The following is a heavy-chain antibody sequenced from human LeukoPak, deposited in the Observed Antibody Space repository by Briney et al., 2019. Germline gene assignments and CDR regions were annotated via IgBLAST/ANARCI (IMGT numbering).Heavy chain of an antibody. D-gene: IGHD3-16*01. Sequence: MPSETLSLTCTVSGGSISSSSYYWGWIRQPPGKGLEWIGSISYSGSTLYNPSLKSRVTISLDTSKSQFSLKLTSVTAADTAVYYCARAPIPYDRSRTDYRFDPWGQGTLVTVAS. CDR3: ARAPIPYDRSRTDYRFDP. CDR1: GGSISSSSYY. J-gene: IGHJ5*02. CDR2: ISYSGST. V-gene: IGHV4-39*07.